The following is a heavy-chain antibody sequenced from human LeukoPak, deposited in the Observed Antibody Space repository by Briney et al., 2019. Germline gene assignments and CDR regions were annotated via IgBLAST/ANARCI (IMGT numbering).Heavy chain of an antibody. V-gene: IGHV1-46*01. J-gene: IGHJ4*02. D-gene: IGHD3-22*01. CDR3: ARDTSSGYRNVDY. Sequence: ASVKVSCKASGYTFTNYYMHWVRQAPGHGLEGMGIIHPSGGTRYAQKFQGRVTMTRDTSTSTVYMELSSLRFEDTAVYFCARDTSSGYRNVDYWGQGTLVTVSS. CDR1: GYTFTNYY. CDR2: IHPSGGT.